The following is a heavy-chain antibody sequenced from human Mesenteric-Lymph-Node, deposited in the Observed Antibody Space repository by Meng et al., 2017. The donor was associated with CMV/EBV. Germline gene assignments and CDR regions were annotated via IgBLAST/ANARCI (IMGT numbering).Heavy chain of an antibody. J-gene: IGHJ4*02. CDR3: ARRGNYDSDYSEY. CDR2: VHHSGTT. Sequence: QLQLPESGPGLVKPSETLSLSCIVSGDSISNSTYYWTWIRQPPGTGLEWIGSVHHSGTTYYNPSLKGRLTISVDTSANLFSLRLTTVTAADTATYYCARRGNYDSDYSEYWGQGTLVTVSS. CDR1: GDSISNSTYY. V-gene: IGHV4-39*01. D-gene: IGHD3-22*01.